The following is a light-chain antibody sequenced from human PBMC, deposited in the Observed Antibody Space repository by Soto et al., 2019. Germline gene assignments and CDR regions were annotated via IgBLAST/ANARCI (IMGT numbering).Light chain of an antibody. Sequence: QSVLTQPRSVSGSPGQSVSISCTGTSSDVGVYNYVSWYQQHPGKAPKVMIYDVRKRPSGVPDRFSGSKSGNTASLTISGLQSEDEADYYCCSYAGRYTYVFGSGTKVTVL. CDR1: SSDVGVYNY. V-gene: IGLV2-11*01. J-gene: IGLJ1*01. CDR3: CSYAGRYTYV. CDR2: DVR.